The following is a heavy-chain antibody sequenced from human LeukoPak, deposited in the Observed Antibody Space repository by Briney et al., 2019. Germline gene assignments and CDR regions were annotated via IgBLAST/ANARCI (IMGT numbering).Heavy chain of an antibody. CDR1: GYIFTSYG. CDR2: ISAYNGNT. Sequence: ASVKVSCKASGYIFTSYGISWVRQAPGQGLEWMGWISAYNGNTNYAQKLQGRVTMTTDTSTSTAYMELRSLRSDDTAVYYCARDMILEGYCSSTSCYWVLDPWGQGTLVTVSS. D-gene: IGHD2-2*01. V-gene: IGHV1-18*01. CDR3: ARDMILEGYCSSTSCYWVLDP. J-gene: IGHJ5*02.